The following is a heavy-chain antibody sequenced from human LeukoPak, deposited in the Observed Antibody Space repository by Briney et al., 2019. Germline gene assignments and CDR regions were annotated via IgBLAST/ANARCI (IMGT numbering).Heavy chain of an antibody. J-gene: IGHJ4*02. CDR1: GFTFSDYY. CDR3: ARSGSSGYYRSVLDY. CDR2: ISSSGSTI. Sequence: PGGSLRLSCAVSGFTFSDYYMSWIRQAPGKGLEWVSYISSSGSTIYYADSVKGRFTISRDSAKNSLYLQMNSLRAEDTAVYYCARSGSSGYYRSVLDYWGQGTLVTVSS. V-gene: IGHV3-11*01. D-gene: IGHD3-22*01.